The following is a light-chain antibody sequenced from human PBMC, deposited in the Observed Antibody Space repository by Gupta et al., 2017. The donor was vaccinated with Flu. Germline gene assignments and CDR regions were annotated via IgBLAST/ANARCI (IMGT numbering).Light chain of an antibody. Sequence: GERATLSCRASQSVSSDLAWYQQKPGQAPRLLIYGASTRATGIPARFSGSGSGTDFTLTISSLQSEDFAVYYCQHYNNWPLTFGPGTKMDIK. V-gene: IGKV3-15*01. CDR3: QHYNNWPLT. CDR1: QSVSSD. CDR2: GAS. J-gene: IGKJ3*01.